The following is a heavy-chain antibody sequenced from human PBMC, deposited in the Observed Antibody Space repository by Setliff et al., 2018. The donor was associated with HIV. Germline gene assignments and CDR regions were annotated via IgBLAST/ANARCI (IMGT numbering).Heavy chain of an antibody. J-gene: IGHJ5*02. CDR2: IDSSGTT. V-gene: IGHV4-4*07. D-gene: IGHD3-10*01. CDR3: ARDRHSSGLGSYGP. Sequence: SETLSLTCTLSGGSFGVYRWSWIRQSAGRGVEWIGRIDSSGTTDDKPSLKGRVAISVDTSRNQFSLRVTSVTAADTAVYFCARDRHSSGLGSYGPWGPGILVTVSS. CDR1: GGSFGVYR.